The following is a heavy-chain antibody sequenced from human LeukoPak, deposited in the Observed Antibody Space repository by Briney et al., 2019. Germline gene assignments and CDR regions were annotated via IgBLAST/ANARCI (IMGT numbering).Heavy chain of an antibody. Sequence: PGRSLRLSCAASGFTFSSYDMHWVRQAPGKRLEWVAVIWYDGSNKYYADSVKGRFTISRDNSKNTLYLQMNSLRVEDTAVYYCARGRDLLSYWGQGTLVTVSS. CDR3: ARGRDLLSY. J-gene: IGHJ4*02. V-gene: IGHV3-33*08. D-gene: IGHD1-26*01. CDR2: IWYDGSNK. CDR1: GFTFSSYD.